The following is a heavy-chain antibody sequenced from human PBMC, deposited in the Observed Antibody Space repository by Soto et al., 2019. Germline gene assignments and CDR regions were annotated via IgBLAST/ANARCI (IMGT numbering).Heavy chain of an antibody. Sequence: EVQLVESGGGLVQPGGSLRLSCAASGLIFSDYHMDWVRQAPGKVVEWVGRIRRKANSYTTEYAASVKGRFTISRDDSKSSLYLQMNSLKSEDTAVYYCARLGGWSGGSSGMDVGGQGTTVTVSS. CDR2: IRRKANSYTT. D-gene: IGHD6-19*01. CDR1: GLIFSDYH. J-gene: IGHJ6*02. CDR3: ARLGGWSGGSSGMDV. V-gene: IGHV3-72*01.